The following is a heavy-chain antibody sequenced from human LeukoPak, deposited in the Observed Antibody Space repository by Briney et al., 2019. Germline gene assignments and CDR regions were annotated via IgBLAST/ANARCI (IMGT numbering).Heavy chain of an antibody. CDR2: ISAYYGNT. CDR1: GYTFTSYG. V-gene: IGHV1-18*01. CDR3: ASSVEWGFALDY. J-gene: IGHJ4*02. D-gene: IGHD1-26*01. Sequence: GASVKVSCKASGYTFTSYGISWVRQAPGQGLEWMGWISAYYGNTNYAQKLQGRVTMTKDTSTSTAYLELRSLRSDDTAVYYCASSVEWGFALDYWGQGTLVTVSS.